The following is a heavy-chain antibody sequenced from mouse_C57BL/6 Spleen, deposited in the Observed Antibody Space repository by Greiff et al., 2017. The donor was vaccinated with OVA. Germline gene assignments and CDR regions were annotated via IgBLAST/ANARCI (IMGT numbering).Heavy chain of an antibody. Sequence: EVKLMESGAELVRPGASVKLSCTASGFNIKDDYMHWVKQRPEQGLEWIGWIYPENGDTEYASKFQGKATITADTSSNTAYLQLSSLTSEDTAVYYCTTQLRLSYYFDYWGQGTTLTVSS. CDR2: IYPENGDT. CDR3: TTQLRLSYYFDY. V-gene: IGHV14-4*01. CDR1: GFNIKDDY. D-gene: IGHD3-2*02. J-gene: IGHJ2*01.